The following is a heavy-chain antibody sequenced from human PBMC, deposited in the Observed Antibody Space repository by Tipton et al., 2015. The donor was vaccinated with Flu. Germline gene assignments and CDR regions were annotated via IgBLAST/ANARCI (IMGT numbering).Heavy chain of an antibody. D-gene: IGHD7-27*01. Sequence: TLSLTCTVSGGSISSYYWSWIRQPAGKGLEWIGRIYTSGSTNYNPSLKSRGTISVDTSKNQFSLKLSSVTAADTAVYYCARHGKDTGDYLASFDIWGQGTMVTVSS. V-gene: IGHV4-4*07. CDR1: GGSISSYY. CDR2: IYTSGST. J-gene: IGHJ3*02. CDR3: ARHGKDTGDYLASFDI.